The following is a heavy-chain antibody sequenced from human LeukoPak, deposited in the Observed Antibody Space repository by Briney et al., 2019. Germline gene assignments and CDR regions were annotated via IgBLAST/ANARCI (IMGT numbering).Heavy chain of an antibody. D-gene: IGHD3-22*01. CDR1: GGSISSGGYY. V-gene: IGHV4-30-2*01. CDR3: VRDTYYYDSSGYGGFDY. CDR2: IYHSGNT. Sequence: SETLSLTCAVSGGSISSGGYYWSWIRQPPGKGLEWIGYIYHSGNTYYNPSLKSRVTISVDKSKNQFSLKLSSVTAADTAVYYCVRDTYYYDSSGYGGFDYWGQGTLDTVSS. J-gene: IGHJ4*02.